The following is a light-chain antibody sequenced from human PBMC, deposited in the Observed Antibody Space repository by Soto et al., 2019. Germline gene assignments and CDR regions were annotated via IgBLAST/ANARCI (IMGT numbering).Light chain of an antibody. CDR3: CSYAGSSIL. CDR2: EGS. V-gene: IGLV2-23*01. J-gene: IGLJ2*01. Sequence: QSALTQPASVSGSPGQSITISCTGTSSDVGSYNLVSWYQQHPGKAPKLMIYEGSKRPSGVSNRFSGSESGNTASLTISGLQAEDEADYYCCSYAGSSILFGGGTKLTVL. CDR1: SSDVGSYNL.